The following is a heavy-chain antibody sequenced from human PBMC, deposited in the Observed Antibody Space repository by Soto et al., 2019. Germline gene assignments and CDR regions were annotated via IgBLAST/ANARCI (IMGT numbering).Heavy chain of an antibody. J-gene: IGHJ6*02. V-gene: IGHV1-18*01. CDR1: GYTFTSYG. CDR3: AREGDVPYYYSGMDV. Sequence: QVQLVQSGGEVKKPGASVKVSCKASGYTFTSYGISWVRQAPGQGLEWMGWISGYNGKTNYAQKVQDRVTMTTDTSTSTVYMELISLRFDETAVYYCAREGDVPYYYSGMDVWGQGTTVTVSS. CDR2: ISGYNGKT. D-gene: IGHD2-21*02.